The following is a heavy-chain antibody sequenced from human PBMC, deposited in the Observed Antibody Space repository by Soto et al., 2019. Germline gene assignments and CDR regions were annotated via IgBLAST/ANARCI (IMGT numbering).Heavy chain of an antibody. J-gene: IGHJ6*02. CDR1: GGSISNYY. Sequence: PGETLTLTCTVSGGSISNYYWSWIRQPPGKGLEWVGYISYKGSSNYNPSLKSRDTMSVDTTKKQYSLKLSSVTAADTAVYYCARVDGRFLEWGNPTGSYGIDVWGQGTMVTVSS. CDR3: ARVDGRFLEWGNPTGSYGIDV. CDR2: ISYKGSS. D-gene: IGHD3-3*01. V-gene: IGHV4-59*01.